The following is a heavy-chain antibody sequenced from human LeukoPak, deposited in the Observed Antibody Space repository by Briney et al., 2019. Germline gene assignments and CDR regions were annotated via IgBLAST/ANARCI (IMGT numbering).Heavy chain of an antibody. J-gene: IGHJ3*02. CDR2: INGDGSNT. Sequence: PGGSLRLSCAASGFTFSRHWMHWVRQAPGKGLVWVSRINGDGSNTTYADSVKGRFTISRDNAKNTLYLQMNSLRAEDTAVYHCARSKRWYSTDAFDIWGQGTMVTVSS. CDR1: GFTFSRHW. D-gene: IGHD2-15*01. CDR3: ARSKRWYSTDAFDI. V-gene: IGHV3-74*03.